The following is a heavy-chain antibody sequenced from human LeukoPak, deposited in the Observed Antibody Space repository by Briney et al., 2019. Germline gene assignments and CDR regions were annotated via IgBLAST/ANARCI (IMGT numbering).Heavy chain of an antibody. J-gene: IGHJ6*02. D-gene: IGHD3-16*01. V-gene: IGHV3-7*03. Sequence: PGGSLRLSCAASGFTFSSYWMNWARQAPGKGLEWVASINHNGNVNYYVDSVKGRFTIYRDNAKNSLYLQMSSLRAEDTAVYCCARGGGLDVWGQGATVTVSS. CDR3: ARGGGLDV. CDR2: INHNGNVN. CDR1: GFTFSSYW.